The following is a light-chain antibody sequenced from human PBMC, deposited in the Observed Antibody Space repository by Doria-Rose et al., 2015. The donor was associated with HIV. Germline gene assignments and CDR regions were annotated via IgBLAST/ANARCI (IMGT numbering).Light chain of an antibody. J-gene: IGLJ3*02. V-gene: IGLV2-23*02. CDR2: EVS. CDR1: SSDVGSYNL. CDR3: CSYAGIRV. Sequence: QPVLTQPASVSGSPGQSITISCTGSSSDVGSYNLVSWYQQHSGKAPKLIIYEVSKRPSGVSNRFSVSKSGNTASLTISGLQAEDEADYYCCSYAGIRVFGGGTKLTVL.